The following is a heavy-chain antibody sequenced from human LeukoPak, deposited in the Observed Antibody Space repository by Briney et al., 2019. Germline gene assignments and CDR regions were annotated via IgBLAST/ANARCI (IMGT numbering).Heavy chain of an antibody. J-gene: IGHJ6*03. CDR1: GYTFTSYD. CDR3: ARDSTPYYYYYMDV. Sequence: SVKVSCKASGYTFTSYDINWVRQAPGQGLEWMGGIIPIYGTANYAQKFQGRVTITADESTSTAYMELSSLRSEDTAVYYCARDSTPYYYYYMDVWGKGTTVTVSS. V-gene: IGHV1-69*13. D-gene: IGHD3-10*01. CDR2: IIPIYGTA.